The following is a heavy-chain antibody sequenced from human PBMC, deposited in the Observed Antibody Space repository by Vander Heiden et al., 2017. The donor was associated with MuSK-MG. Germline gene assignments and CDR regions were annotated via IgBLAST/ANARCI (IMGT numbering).Heavy chain of an antibody. D-gene: IGHD2-21*02. J-gene: IGHJ3*02. Sequence: FTFSSYAMHWVRQAPGKGLEWVAVISYDGNNKYYADSVKGRFTISRDNSQNTLYLQMNSLRAEDTAVYYCARDGSLLAYGGGDCFAFDIWGQGTMVPVS. V-gene: IGHV3-30-3*01. CDR2: ISYDGNNK. CDR1: FTFSSYA. CDR3: ARDGSLLAYGGGDCFAFDI.